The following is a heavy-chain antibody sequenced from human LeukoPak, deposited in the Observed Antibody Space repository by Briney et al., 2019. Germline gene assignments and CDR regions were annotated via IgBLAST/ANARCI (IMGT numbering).Heavy chain of an antibody. CDR1: GFTFSSYW. V-gene: IGHV3-23*01. CDR3: AKRVPKPYYYMDV. J-gene: IGHJ6*03. CDR2: ISGSGGST. D-gene: IGHD3-3*01. Sequence: GGSLRLSCAASGFTFSSYWMHWVRQAPGKGLEWVSTISGSGGSTYYADSVKGRLTISRDNSKNTVYLQMNSLRAEDTAVYFCAKRVPKPYYYMDVWGKGTTVTVSS.